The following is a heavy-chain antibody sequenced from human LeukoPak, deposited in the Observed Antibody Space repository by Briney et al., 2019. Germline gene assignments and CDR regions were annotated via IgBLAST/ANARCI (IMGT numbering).Heavy chain of an antibody. D-gene: IGHD3-22*01. CDR1: GASINRGTHY. CDR3: ARDRSYYSDTGADY. V-gene: IGHV4-61*02. Sequence: SQTLSLTCTVSGASINRGTHYWSWVRQAAGKGLEWLGRVYATGNTNYNPSLWSRLSISIDTSRNQFSLRLSSVTAADTAIYYCARDRSYYSDTGADYWGQGIMVIVSS. J-gene: IGHJ4*02. CDR2: VYATGNT.